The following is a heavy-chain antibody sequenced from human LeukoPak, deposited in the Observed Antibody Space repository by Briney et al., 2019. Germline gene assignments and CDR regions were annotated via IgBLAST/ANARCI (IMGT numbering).Heavy chain of an antibody. CDR1: GYTFTGYY. Sequence: GASVKVSCKASGYTFTGYYMHWVRQAPGQGLEWMGWINPSGGSTSYAQKFQGRVTMTRDTSTSTVYMELSSLRSVDTAVYYCARDGGGPGYFDLWGRGTLVTVSS. CDR2: INPSGGST. CDR3: ARDGGGPGYFDL. J-gene: IGHJ2*01. V-gene: IGHV1-46*01. D-gene: IGHD4-23*01.